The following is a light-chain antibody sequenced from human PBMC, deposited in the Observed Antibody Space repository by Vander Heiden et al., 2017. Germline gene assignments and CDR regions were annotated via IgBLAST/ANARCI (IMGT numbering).Light chain of an antibody. Sequence: QSALTQPASVSGSPGQSITISCTGTSSDVGGYNYVSWYPQHPGKAPKLMIYDVSNRPSGVSNRFSGSKSGNTASLTISGLQAEDEADYHCSSYTSTRTWVFGGGTKLTVL. CDR1: SSDVGGYNY. V-gene: IGLV2-14*01. J-gene: IGLJ3*02. CDR3: SSYTSTRTWV. CDR2: DVS.